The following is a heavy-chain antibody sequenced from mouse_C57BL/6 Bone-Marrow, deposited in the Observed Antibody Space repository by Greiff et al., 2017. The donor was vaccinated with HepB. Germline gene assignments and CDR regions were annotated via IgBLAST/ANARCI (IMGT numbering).Heavy chain of an antibody. CDR3: ARYQFPLFYFDY. V-gene: IGHV3-8*01. CDR1: GYSITSDY. Sequence: DVMLVESGPGLAKPSQTLSLTCSVTGYSITSDYWNWIRKFPGNKLEYMGYISYSGSTYYNPSLKSRISITRDTSKNKYYLQLNSVTTEDTATYYCARYQFPLFYFDYWGQGTTLTVSS. D-gene: IGHD1-1*02. J-gene: IGHJ2*01. CDR2: ISYSGST.